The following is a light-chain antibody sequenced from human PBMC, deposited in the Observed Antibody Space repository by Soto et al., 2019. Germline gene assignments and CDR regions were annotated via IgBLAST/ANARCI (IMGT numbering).Light chain of an antibody. CDR2: AAS. V-gene: IGKV3-15*01. Sequence: EIVMTQSPATLSVSPGERVTLSRRASQSVSSALAWYQQKPGQAPRLLIYAASTRATGIPGRFSGSGSGTEFTLAISSLQSEDFAVYYCQQYIKWPPTFTFGQGTKLEIK. J-gene: IGKJ2*01. CDR3: QQYIKWPPTFT. CDR1: QSVSSA.